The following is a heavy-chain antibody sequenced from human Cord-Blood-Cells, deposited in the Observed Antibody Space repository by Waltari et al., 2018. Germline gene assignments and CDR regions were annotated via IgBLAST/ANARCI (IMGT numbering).Heavy chain of an antibody. J-gene: IGHJ4*02. CDR2: ISSSSSYI. CDR1: GFTFGGYS. Sequence: EVQLVESGGGLVKPGGSLRLRCVASGFTFGGYSLIWVRQAPGKGLEWVSSISSSSSYIYYADSVKGRFTISRDNAKNSLYLQMNSLRAEDTAVYYCARGSIGGLVFDYWGQGTLVTVSS. V-gene: IGHV3-21*01. D-gene: IGHD3-10*01. CDR3: ARGSIGGLVFDY.